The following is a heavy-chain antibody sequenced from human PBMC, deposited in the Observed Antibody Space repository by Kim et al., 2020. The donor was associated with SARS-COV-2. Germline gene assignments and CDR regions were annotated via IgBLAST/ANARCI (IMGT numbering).Heavy chain of an antibody. J-gene: IGHJ4*02. CDR2: ISSSSSYI. D-gene: IGHD3-10*01. V-gene: IGHV3-21*01. Sequence: GGSLRLSCAASGFTFSSYSMNWVRQAPGKGLEWVSSISSSSSYIYYADSVKGRFTISRDNAKNSLYLQMNSLRAEDTAVYYCARGAAPGPVDYWGQGTLGTVSS. CDR3: ARGAAPGPVDY. CDR1: GFTFSSYS.